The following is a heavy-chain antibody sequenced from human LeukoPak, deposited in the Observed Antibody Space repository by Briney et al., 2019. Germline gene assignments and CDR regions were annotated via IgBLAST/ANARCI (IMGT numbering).Heavy chain of an antibody. V-gene: IGHV4-39*07. CDR3: ARGIRRSGSYYPLYYYGMDV. Sequence: SETLSLTCTVSGGSISSSSYYWGWIRPPPGKGLEWIGSIYYSGSTYYNPSLKSRVTISVDTSKNQFSLKRSSVTAADTAVYYCARGIRRSGSYYPLYYYGMDVWGQGTTVTVSS. CDR1: GGSISSSSYY. J-gene: IGHJ6*02. D-gene: IGHD3-10*01. CDR2: IYYSGST.